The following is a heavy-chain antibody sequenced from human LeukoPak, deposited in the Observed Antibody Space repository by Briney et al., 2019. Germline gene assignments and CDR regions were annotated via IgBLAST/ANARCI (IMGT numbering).Heavy chain of an antibody. CDR3: ARDMAVAEYYFDY. V-gene: IGHV3-30*02. CDR2: IRYDGSNK. Sequence: GGSLRLSCAASGLTFSSYGIHWVRQAPGKGLEWVAFIRYDGSNKYYADSVKGRFTISRDNSKNTLYLQMNSLRAEDTAVYYCARDMAVAEYYFDYWGQGTLVTVSS. D-gene: IGHD6-19*01. CDR1: GLTFSSYG. J-gene: IGHJ4*02.